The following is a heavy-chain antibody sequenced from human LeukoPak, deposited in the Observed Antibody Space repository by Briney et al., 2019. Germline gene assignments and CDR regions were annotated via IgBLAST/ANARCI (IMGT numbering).Heavy chain of an antibody. J-gene: IGHJ4*02. CDR1: GYTFTSYG. CDR2: ISAYNGNT. CDR3: ARDLAYSSSPGSLFDY. V-gene: IGHV1-18*01. Sequence: ASVKVSCKASGYTFTSYGISWVRQAPGQGLERMGWISAYNGNTNYAQKLQGRVTMTTDTSTSTAYMELRSLRSDDTAVYYCARDLAYSSSPGSLFDYWGQGTLVTVSS. D-gene: IGHD6-13*01.